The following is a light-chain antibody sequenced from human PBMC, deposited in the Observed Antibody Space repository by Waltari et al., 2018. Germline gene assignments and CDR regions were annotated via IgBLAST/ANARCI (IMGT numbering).Light chain of an antibody. CDR3: LIWHNSAWM. CDR1: SGINVGTYR. J-gene: IGLJ3*02. V-gene: IGLV5-45*02. Sequence: QAVVTQPSSLSASPGASASLTCTLRSGINVGTYRIHWYQQKPGSPPQYLLTYKSDSDKQSGSGVPSRFSGSKEASANAGSLLISGLQSVDEADYYCLIWHNSAWMFGGGTKLTVL. CDR2: YKSDSDK.